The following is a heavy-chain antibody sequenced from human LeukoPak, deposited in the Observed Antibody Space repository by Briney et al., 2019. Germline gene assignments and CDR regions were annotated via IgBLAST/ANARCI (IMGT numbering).Heavy chain of an antibody. J-gene: IGHJ5*02. CDR2: IYTSGST. CDR3: ARVPTGVVNNWFDP. V-gene: IGHV4-4*07. D-gene: IGHD3-3*01. CDR1: GGSISSYY. Sequence: PSETLSLTCTVSGGSISSYYWSWIRQPAGKGLEWIGRIYTSGSTNYNPSLKSRVTMSVDTSKNQFSLKPSSVTAADTAVYYCARVPTGVVNNWFDPWGQGTLVTVSS.